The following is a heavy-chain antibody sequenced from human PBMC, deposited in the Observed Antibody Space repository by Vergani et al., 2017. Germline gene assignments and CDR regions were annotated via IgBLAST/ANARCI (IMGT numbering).Heavy chain of an antibody. Sequence: QLQLQESGPGLVKPSATLALTCSVPGASIRSSNYYWGWTRQPPGKGLEWIASIYYSGSTYYKPSLKSRVTISVDTSKNQFSLKLSSVTAADTAVYFCARQSXVKWLVKLGWIDPWGQGILVTVAS. D-gene: IGHD6-19*01. J-gene: IGHJ5*02. CDR2: IYYSGST. CDR1: GASIRSSNYY. V-gene: IGHV4-39*01. CDR3: ARQSXVKWLVKLGWIDP.